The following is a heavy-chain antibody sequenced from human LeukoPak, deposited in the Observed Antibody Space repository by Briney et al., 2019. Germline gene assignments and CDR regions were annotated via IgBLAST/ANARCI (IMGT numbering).Heavy chain of an antibody. CDR1: GFTFNSYS. CDR3: AKGSYYDSSGSFYFDY. CDR2: ISGSGDNT. D-gene: IGHD3-22*01. Sequence: GGSLRLSCAASGFTFNSYSLSWVRQAPGKGLEWVSGISGSGDNTYYADSVKGRFTISRDNSKNTLYVQVNSLGTEDTAAYYCAKGSYYDSSGSFYFDYWGQGTLVTVSS. J-gene: IGHJ4*02. V-gene: IGHV3-23*01.